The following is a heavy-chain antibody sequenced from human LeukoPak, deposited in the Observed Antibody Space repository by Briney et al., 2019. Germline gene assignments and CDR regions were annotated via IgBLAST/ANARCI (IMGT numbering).Heavy chain of an antibody. CDR3: ARRDSSSWSFDY. V-gene: IGHV4-59*01. J-gene: IGHJ4*02. D-gene: IGHD6-13*01. CDR2: IYYSGST. CDR1: GGSISSYY. Sequence: SETLSLTCTVSGGSISSYYWTWIRQPPGKGLEWIGYIYYSGSTNYNPSLKSRVTISVDTSKNQLSLKLSSVTAADTAVYYCARRDSSSWSFDYWGQGTLVTVSS.